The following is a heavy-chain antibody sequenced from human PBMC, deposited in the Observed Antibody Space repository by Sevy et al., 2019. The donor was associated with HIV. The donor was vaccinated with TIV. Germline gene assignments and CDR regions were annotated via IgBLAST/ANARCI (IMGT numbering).Heavy chain of an antibody. Sequence: GGSLRLSCAASGFTFSSYAMHWVRQAPGKGLEWVAVISYDGSNKYYADSVKGRFTISRDNPKNTLYLQMNSLRAEDTAVYYCARAQDIVVVPAAIGMDVWDQGTTVTVSS. CDR1: GFTFSSYA. CDR2: ISYDGSNK. CDR3: ARAQDIVVVPAAIGMDV. V-gene: IGHV3-30-3*01. J-gene: IGHJ6*02. D-gene: IGHD2-2*01.